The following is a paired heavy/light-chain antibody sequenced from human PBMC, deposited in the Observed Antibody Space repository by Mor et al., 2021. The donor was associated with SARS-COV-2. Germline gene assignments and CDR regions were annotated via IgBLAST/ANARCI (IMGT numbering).Light chain of an antibody. CDR2: DAF. CDR3: QHYDTYPPLYT. CDR1: QDIGNH. Sequence: DIQMTQSPSSLSVSVGDRVTITCQASQDIGNHLNWYQQMPGTAPKVLIYDAFNLRMGVPSRFSASGHGKDFTFTITSLQPEDIATYFCQHYDTYPPLYTFGQGTKLEIK. V-gene: IGKV1-33*01. J-gene: IGKJ2*01.
Heavy chain of an antibody. D-gene: IGHD1-1*01. V-gene: IGHV4-39*01. CDR3: ARPLSSFSSYNFIDP. J-gene: IGHJ5*02. CDR2: IYYSEST. CDR1: GGSISGSSYH. Sequence: QLQLQESGPGLVKPSETLSLTCTVSGGSISGSSYHWAWIRQPPGKGLEWIGNIYYSESTFYSSSLKGRATISIDTSKNEFSLRLISVTAADTAVYYCARPLSSFSSYNFIDPWGQGTPVIVSS.